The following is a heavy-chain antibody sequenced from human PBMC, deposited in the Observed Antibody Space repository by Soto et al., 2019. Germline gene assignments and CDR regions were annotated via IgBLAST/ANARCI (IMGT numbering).Heavy chain of an antibody. CDR1: GFSVSGWY. D-gene: IGHD1-26*01. V-gene: IGHV3-72*01. CDR2: LKDRSQNYAT. Sequence: EVQLVESGGGLVQPGGSARLSCAASGFSVSGWYMDWVRQAPGKGLEWVARLKDRSQNYATEYAASVKGRFTVSRHASQNSMYLEVNSLKIEDTAVYYCAREGDARWLDSWGQGTLVTVS. J-gene: IGHJ5*01. CDR3: AREGDARWLDS.